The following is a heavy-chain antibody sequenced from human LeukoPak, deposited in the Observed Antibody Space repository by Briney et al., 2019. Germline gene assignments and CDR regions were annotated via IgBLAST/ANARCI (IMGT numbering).Heavy chain of an antibody. CDR1: GGSISSYY. D-gene: IGHD6-13*01. V-gene: IGHV4-59*01. J-gene: IGHJ4*02. Sequence: SETLSLTCTVSGGSISSYYWSWIRQPPGKGLEWIGYIYYSGSTNYNPSLKSRVTISVDTSKNQFSLELSSVTAADTAVYYCAREVWYGGFDYWGQGTLVTVSS. CDR2: IYYSGST. CDR3: AREVWYGGFDY.